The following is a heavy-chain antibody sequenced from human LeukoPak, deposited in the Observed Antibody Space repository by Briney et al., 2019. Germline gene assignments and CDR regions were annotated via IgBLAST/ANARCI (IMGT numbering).Heavy chain of an antibody. CDR2: XGXXGXT. CDR3: AKDXGPXSGYDSFFDF. D-gene: IGHD5-12*01. Sequence: XGXXGXTXYXXSVKSXFTXSXDNSKNTLFLQMNSLRAEDTAVXYCAKDXGPXSGYDSFFDFWGQGTLVTVSS. J-gene: IGHJ4*02. V-gene: IGHV3-23*01.